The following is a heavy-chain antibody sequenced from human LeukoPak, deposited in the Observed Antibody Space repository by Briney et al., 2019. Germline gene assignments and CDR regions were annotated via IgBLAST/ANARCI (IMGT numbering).Heavy chain of an antibody. CDR2: ITGSANYM. J-gene: IGHJ3*02. V-gene: IGHV3-21*01. CDR3: VRIGYYSDSSGYDTTAGAFDM. D-gene: IGHD3-22*01. Sequence: GGSLRLSCAASGFTFSAYSMSWVRQSPGKGLEWVSSITGSANYMFYADSMKGRFTISRDNARNSLYLQMNSPRAEDTAVYYCVRIGYYSDSSGYDTTAGAFDMWGQGTMVTVSS. CDR1: GFTFSAYS.